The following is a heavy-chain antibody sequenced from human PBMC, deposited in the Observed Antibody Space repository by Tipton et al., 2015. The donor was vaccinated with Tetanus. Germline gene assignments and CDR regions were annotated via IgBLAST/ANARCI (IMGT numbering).Heavy chain of an antibody. CDR3: ARHGDGSSGYYYYFDY. D-gene: IGHD3-22*01. Sequence: SLRLSCAASEFVFRSFAMSWVRQAPGKGLERVSSISGSGATTDYAASVKGRFTISSDSSKNTLYLQMNSLRVEDTAVYYCARHGDGSSGYYYYFDYWGQGTRVTVSS. CDR1: EFVFRSFA. J-gene: IGHJ4*02. CDR2: ISGSGATT. V-gene: IGHV3-23*01.